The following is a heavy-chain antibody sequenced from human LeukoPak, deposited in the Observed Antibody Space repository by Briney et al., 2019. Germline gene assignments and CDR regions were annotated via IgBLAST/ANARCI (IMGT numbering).Heavy chain of an antibody. CDR1: GGSFSGYY. J-gene: IGHJ4*02. D-gene: IGHD2-2*01. Sequence: SETLSLTCAVYGGSFSGYYWSWIRQPPGKGLEWIGEINHSGSTNYNPSLKSRVTISVDTSRNQFSLKLSSVTAADTAVYYCARGRTYTNCSSTSCYSTFDYWGQGTLVTVSS. V-gene: IGHV4-34*01. CDR3: ARGRTYTNCSSTSCYSTFDY. CDR2: INHSGST.